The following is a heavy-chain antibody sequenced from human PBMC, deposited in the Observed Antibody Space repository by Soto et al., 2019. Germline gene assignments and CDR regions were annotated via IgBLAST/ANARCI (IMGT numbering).Heavy chain of an antibody. CDR3: AKALRYCSGGSCYSHYYYYYMDV. J-gene: IGHJ6*03. D-gene: IGHD2-15*01. Sequence: GGSLRLSCAASGFTFSSYAMSWVRQAPGKGLEWVSAISGSGGSTYYAESVKGRFTISRDNSKNTLYLQMNSLRAEDTAVYYCAKALRYCSGGSCYSHYYYYYMDVWGKGTTVTVSS. CDR1: GFTFSSYA. V-gene: IGHV3-23*01. CDR2: ISGSGGST.